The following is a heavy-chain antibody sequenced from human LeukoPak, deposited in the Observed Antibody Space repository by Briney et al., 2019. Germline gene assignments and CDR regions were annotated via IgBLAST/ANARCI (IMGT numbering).Heavy chain of an antibody. CDR1: GFTFSTYA. V-gene: IGHV3-23*01. J-gene: IGHJ4*02. CDR3: AKDLSPWVATITLHY. CDR2: ITGSGGTT. D-gene: IGHD5-12*01. Sequence: GGSLRLSCAASGFTFSTYAMSWVRQAPGKGLEWVSSITGSGGTTYYADSVKGRFTISRDNSKNALYLQMNSLRAEDTALYYCAKDLSPWVATITLHYWGQGTLVTVSS.